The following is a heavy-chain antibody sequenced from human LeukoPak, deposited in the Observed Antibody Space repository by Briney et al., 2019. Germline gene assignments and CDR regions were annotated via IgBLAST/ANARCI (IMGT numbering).Heavy chain of an antibody. CDR2: ISYDGSNK. J-gene: IGHJ6*02. D-gene: IGHD6-19*01. CDR1: GFTFSSYA. V-gene: IGHV3-30-3*01. Sequence: GRSLRLSCAASGFTFSSYAMHWVRQAPGKGLEWVAVISYDGSNKYYADSVKGRFTISRDNSKNTLYLQMNSLRAEDTAVYYCAREDIAVAGTRTYYYYGMDVWGQGITVTVSS. CDR3: AREDIAVAGTRTYYYYGMDV.